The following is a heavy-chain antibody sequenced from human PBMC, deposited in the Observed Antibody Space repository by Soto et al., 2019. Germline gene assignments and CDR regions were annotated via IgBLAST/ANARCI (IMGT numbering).Heavy chain of an antibody. V-gene: IGHV3-7*03. Sequence: QPVGSLRLSCVGSGFTFSSHWMTWVRHSPGKALEWVANIKQDGSEKYYVDSVKGRFTISRDNAKNSVFLQMNSLRAEDTAVYYCASRPADRNYDGVFDFWGPGTLVTVSS. CDR3: ASRPADRNYDGVFDF. CDR2: IKQDGSEK. J-gene: IGHJ4*02. CDR1: GFTFSSHW. D-gene: IGHD3-22*01.